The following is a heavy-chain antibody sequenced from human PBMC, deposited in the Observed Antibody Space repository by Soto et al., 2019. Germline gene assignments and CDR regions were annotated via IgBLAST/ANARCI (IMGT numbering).Heavy chain of an antibody. CDR2: IWYDGSNK. CDR1: GFTFSSYG. D-gene: IGHD5-18*01. J-gene: IGHJ6*02. Sequence: QVQLVESGGGVVQPGRSLRLSSAASGFTFSSYGMHWVRQAPGKGLEWVAVIWYDGSNKYYADSVKGRFTISRDNSKNTLYLQMNSLRAEDTAVYYCARAIVDTAIPAYYGMDVWGQGTTVTVSS. CDR3: ARAIVDTAIPAYYGMDV. V-gene: IGHV3-33*01.